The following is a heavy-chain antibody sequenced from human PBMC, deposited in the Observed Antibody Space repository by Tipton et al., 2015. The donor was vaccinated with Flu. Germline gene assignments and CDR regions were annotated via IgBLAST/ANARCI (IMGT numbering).Heavy chain of an antibody. CDR2: IFRTGNT. J-gene: IGHJ4*02. V-gene: IGHV4-38-2*02. D-gene: IGHD2-2*02. CDR1: GDSISSDYY. Sequence: TLSLTCTISGDSISSDYYWGWIRQPPGKGLEWIGNIFRTGNTYRNPSFKSRVTISLDTSKNQFSLKLSSVTATDTAVYYCARLFCSRTSCYNDYWGQGTLVTVSA. CDR3: ARLFCSRTSCYNDY.